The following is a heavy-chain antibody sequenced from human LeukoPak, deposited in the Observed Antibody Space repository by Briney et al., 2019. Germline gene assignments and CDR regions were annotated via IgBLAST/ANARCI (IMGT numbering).Heavy chain of an antibody. V-gene: IGHV1-69*04. CDR1: GGTFSNYA. D-gene: IGHD3-10*01. Sequence: SVKVSCKALGGTFSNYAIAWVRQAPGQGLEWMGRIIPFPGTATYAQKFQGRVTITADKSTSTAYMELSSLRSEDTGVYYCARYIRGEAFDIWGLGTLVTVSS. CDR2: IIPFPGTA. J-gene: IGHJ3*02. CDR3: ARYIRGEAFDI.